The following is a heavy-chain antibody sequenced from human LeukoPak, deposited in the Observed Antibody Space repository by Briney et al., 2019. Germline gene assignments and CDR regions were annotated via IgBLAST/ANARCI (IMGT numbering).Heavy chain of an antibody. CDR2: IYYSGST. CDR3: ARVKLGVDY. Sequence: PSETLSLTCTVSGGSISSYYWSWIRQPPGKGLEWIGYIYYSGSTNYNPSLKSRVTISVDTSKNQFSLKLSSVTAADTAVYYCARVKLGVDYWGQGTLVTVSS. CDR1: GGSISSYY. J-gene: IGHJ4*02. D-gene: IGHD3-10*01. V-gene: IGHV4-59*01.